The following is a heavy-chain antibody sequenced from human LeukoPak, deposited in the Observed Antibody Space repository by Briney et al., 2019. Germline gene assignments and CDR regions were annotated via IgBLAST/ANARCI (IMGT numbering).Heavy chain of an antibody. CDR2: ISSSSSTI. V-gene: IGHV3-48*04. D-gene: IGHD1-20*01. CDR1: GFTFSGYS. CDR3: ARDLVLSNNINCYFDY. Sequence: GGSLRLSCAASGFTFSGYSMTWVRQAPGKGLEWVSYISSSSSTIYYADSVKGRFTISRDNAKNSLYLQMSSLRAEDTAVYYCARDLVLSNNINCYFDYWGQGTLVTVSS. J-gene: IGHJ4*02.